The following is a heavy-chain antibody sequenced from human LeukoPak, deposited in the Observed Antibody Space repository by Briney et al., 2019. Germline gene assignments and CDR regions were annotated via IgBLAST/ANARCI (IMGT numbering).Heavy chain of an antibody. CDR3: ARVQPPFDY. CDR1: GGSITSSSYY. D-gene: IGHD1-1*01. V-gene: IGHV4-39*01. Sequence: SQTLSLTRTLSGGSITSSSYYSGWIRPPPGKALEWIGIINYSGSPYYNPSLRSRVTISVDTSKNQFSLKLSSVTAADTAVYYCARVQPPFDYWGQGTLVTVSS. CDR2: INYSGSP. J-gene: IGHJ4*02.